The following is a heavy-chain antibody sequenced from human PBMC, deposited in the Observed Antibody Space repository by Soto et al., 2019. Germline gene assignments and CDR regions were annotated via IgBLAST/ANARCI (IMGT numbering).Heavy chain of an antibody. CDR2: IKSKTDGGTT. J-gene: IGHJ4*02. CDR3: TTQLLWFGEPVDY. Sequence: PGGSLRLSCAASGFTFSNAWMNWVRQAPGRGLEWVGRIKSKTDGGTTDYAAPVKGRFTISRDDSKNTLYLQMNSLKTEDTAVYYCTTQLLWFGEPVDYWGQGTLVTVSS. V-gene: IGHV3-15*07. CDR1: GFTFSNAW. D-gene: IGHD3-10*01.